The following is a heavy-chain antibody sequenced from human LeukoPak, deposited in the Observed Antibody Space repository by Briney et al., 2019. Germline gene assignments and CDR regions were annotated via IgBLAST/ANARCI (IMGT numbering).Heavy chain of an antibody. Sequence: SETLSLTCAVYGGSFSGYYWNWIRQPPGKGLEWIREINHSGSTNHNPSLKSRVTISLDTSKNQFSLKLSSVTAADTAIYYCARGLPRYSSSWYGDYWGPGTLVTVSS. V-gene: IGHV4-34*01. CDR2: INHSGST. D-gene: IGHD6-13*01. CDR3: ARGLPRYSSSWYGDY. J-gene: IGHJ4*02. CDR1: GGSFSGYY.